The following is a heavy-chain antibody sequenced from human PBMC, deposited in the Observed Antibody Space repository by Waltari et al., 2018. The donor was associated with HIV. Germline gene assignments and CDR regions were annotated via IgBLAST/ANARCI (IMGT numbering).Heavy chain of an antibody. CDR3: AKVKPDYGDYLYYFDY. J-gene: IGHJ4*02. D-gene: IGHD4-17*01. V-gene: IGHV3-30*18. Sequence: QVQLVESGGGVVHPGRSLRLSCAASGFTFSGFDIPWVRQSPGKGLEGVAVISYDGGNKYYADSVKGRFTISRDNSKNTLYLQMNSLRAEDTAVYYCAKVKPDYGDYLYYFDYWGQGTLATVSS. CDR1: GFTFSGFD. CDR2: ISYDGGNK.